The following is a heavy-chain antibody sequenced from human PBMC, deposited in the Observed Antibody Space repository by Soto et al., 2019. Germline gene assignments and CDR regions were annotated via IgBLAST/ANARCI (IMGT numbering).Heavy chain of an antibody. Sequence: GASVKVSCKASGYTFSSYYMNWVRQAPGQGLEWLGIINPSGGYTTYAQRFLGRVTMTSDTSTSTVHMELGSLTSDDTALYYCAASRGFDSSGYSGYYYGMDVWGQGTTVTVSS. V-gene: IGHV1-46*01. J-gene: IGHJ6*02. CDR1: GYTFSSYY. CDR3: AASRGFDSSGYSGYYYGMDV. CDR2: INPSGGYT. D-gene: IGHD3-22*01.